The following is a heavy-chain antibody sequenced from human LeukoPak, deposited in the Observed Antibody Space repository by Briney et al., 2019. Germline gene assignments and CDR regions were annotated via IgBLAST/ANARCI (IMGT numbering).Heavy chain of an antibody. J-gene: IGHJ4*02. Sequence: GRSLRLSCAASGFTFDDYAMHWVRQAPGKGLEWVSGISWNSGSIGYADSVKGRFTISRDNAKNSLYLQMNSLRAEDTALYYCAKDPYGVGYFDYWGQGTLVTVSS. V-gene: IGHV3-9*01. CDR1: GFTFDDYA. D-gene: IGHD4-17*01. CDR3: AKDPYGVGYFDY. CDR2: ISWNSGSI.